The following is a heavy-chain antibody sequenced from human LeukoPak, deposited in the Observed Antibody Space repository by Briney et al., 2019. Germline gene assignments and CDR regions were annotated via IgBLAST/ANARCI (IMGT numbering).Heavy chain of an antibody. CDR3: ARALGYCSSTSCYYFDN. Sequence: GGSLRLSCAASGFTFSSYAMSWIRQAPGKGLEWVSYISSSGSTIYYADSVKGRFTISRDNAKNSLYLQMNSLRAENTAVYYCARALGYCSSTSCYYFDNWGQGTLVTVSS. V-gene: IGHV3-11*01. CDR2: ISSSGSTI. J-gene: IGHJ4*02. D-gene: IGHD2-2*01. CDR1: GFTFSSYA.